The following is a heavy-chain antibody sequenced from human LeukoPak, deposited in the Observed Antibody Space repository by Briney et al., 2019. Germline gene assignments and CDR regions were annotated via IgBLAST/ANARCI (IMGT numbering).Heavy chain of an antibody. CDR2: ISSSSSYI. CDR3: ARAPPLSSYYDREFDY. V-gene: IGHV3-21*01. Sequence: GVSQRLCGTASALTFSSDSMNWVRHAPVMVLRSVSSISSSSSYIYYADSVKGRFTISRDNAKNSLYLQMNSLRDEDTAVYYCARAPPLSSYYDREFDYRGQGTLVTVSS. J-gene: IGHJ4*02. CDR1: ALTFSSDS. D-gene: IGHD3-22*01.